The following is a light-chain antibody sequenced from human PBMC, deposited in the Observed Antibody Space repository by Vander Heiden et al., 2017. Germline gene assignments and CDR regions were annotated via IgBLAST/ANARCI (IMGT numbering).Light chain of an antibody. Sequence: YELTQPPSVSVSPGQTARITCSADALSKQYSYWYQRRPGQAPVLLIYKDSQRPPGIPERFSGSTSGTTVTLTISGAQAEDEADYFCQSADSDDAYVVFGGGTKLTVL. CDR1: ALSKQY. V-gene: IGLV3-25*03. CDR3: QSADSDDAYVV. CDR2: KDS. J-gene: IGLJ3*02.